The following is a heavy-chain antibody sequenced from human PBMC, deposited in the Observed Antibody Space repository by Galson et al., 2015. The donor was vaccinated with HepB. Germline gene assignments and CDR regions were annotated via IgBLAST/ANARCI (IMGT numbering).Heavy chain of an antibody. CDR1: GSTFSDYY. D-gene: IGHD3-10*01. J-gene: IGHJ4*02. CDR3: ARGYYGFNY. Sequence: SLRLSCAASGSTFSDYYMSWIRQAPGKGLEWVSYISSTSTYTNYADSVKGRFTISRDNAKNSLSLQMNSLSAEDTAVYYCARGYYGFNYWGQGTLVTVSS. CDR2: ISSTSTYT. V-gene: IGHV3-11*06.